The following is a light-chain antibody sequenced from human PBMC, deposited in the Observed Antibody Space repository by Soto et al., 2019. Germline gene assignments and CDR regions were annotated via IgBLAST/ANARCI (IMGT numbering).Light chain of an antibody. CDR3: SSYTRSSTLFYV. V-gene: IGLV2-14*01. Sequence: QSALTQPASVSGSPGQSITISCTGTSSDVVGYNYVSWYQQHPGKAPKLMIYDVSNRPSGVSNRFSGSKSGNTASLTISGLQAEDEADYYCSSYTRSSTLFYVFGTGTKVTVL. CDR2: DVS. J-gene: IGLJ1*01. CDR1: SSDVVGYNY.